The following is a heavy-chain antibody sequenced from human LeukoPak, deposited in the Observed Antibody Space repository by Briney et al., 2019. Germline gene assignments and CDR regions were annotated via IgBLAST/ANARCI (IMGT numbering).Heavy chain of an antibody. CDR1: GGSISSYY. J-gene: IGHJ4*02. CDR2: IYTSGST. Sequence: KPSETLSLTCTVSGGSISSYYWSWLRQPAGKGLEWIGRIYTSGSTNYNPSLKSRVNMSVDTSKTQFSLKLSSVTAADTAVYYCARAGGIWFGELFAGYYFDYWGQGTLVTVSS. CDR3: ARAGGIWFGELFAGYYFDY. V-gene: IGHV4-4*07. D-gene: IGHD3-10*01.